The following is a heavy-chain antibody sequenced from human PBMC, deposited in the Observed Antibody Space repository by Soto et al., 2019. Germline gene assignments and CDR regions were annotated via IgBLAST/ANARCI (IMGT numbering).Heavy chain of an antibody. V-gene: IGHV3-11*05. D-gene: IGHD3-10*01. CDR3: ARERFGELGAFDI. J-gene: IGHJ3*02. Sequence: QGQLAESGGGLVKPGGSLRLSCAASGFTFSDYYMSWVRQAPGKGLEWLSYISTLSTYRDYADSVKGRFTISRDNARRLLYLQMNSLSAEDTAVYFCARERFGELGAFDIWGQGTMVSVSS. CDR2: ISTLSTYR. CDR1: GFTFSDYY.